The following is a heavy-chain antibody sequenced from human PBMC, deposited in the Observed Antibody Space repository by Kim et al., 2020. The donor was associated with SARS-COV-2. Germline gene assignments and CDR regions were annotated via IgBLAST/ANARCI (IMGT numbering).Heavy chain of an antibody. CDR3: GGFGSYYYDSSGYP. CDR1: GGTFSSYA. Sequence: SVKVSCKASGGTFSSYAISWVRQAPGQGLEWMGGIIPIFGTANYAQKFQGRVTITADESTSTAYMELSSLRSEDTAVYYCGGFGSYYYDSSGYPWGQGTPVTVSS. J-gene: IGHJ4*02. CDR2: IIPIFGTA. V-gene: IGHV1-69*13. D-gene: IGHD3-22*01.